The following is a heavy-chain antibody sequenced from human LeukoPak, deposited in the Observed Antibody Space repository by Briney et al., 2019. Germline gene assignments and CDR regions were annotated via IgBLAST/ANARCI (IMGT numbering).Heavy chain of an antibody. V-gene: IGHV4-61*02. CDR1: GGSISSGSYY. CDR3: ARETQYCSGGSCYDYYYYYGMDV. J-gene: IGHJ6*02. D-gene: IGHD2-15*01. CDR2: IYTSGST. Sequence: PSETLSLTCTVSGGSISSGSYYWSWIRQPAGKGLEWIGRIYTSGSTNYNPSLKSRVTISVDTSKNQFSLKLSSVTAADTAAYYCARETQYCSGGSCYDYYYYYGMDVWGQGTTVTVSS.